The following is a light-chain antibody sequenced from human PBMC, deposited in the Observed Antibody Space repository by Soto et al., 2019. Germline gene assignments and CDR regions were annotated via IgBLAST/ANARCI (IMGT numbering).Light chain of an antibody. J-gene: IGKJ2*01. CDR3: QQYDSSSYT. CDR1: QSGSSSY. Sequence: EIVLTQAPCTLSFYPGERATLSCRASQSGSSSYLAWYHQKPGQAPRLLIFGASTRATDIPARFSGSGSGTDFTLTISILEAEDFAVYYCQQYDSSSYTFGHGTHLQFK. V-gene: IGKV3-20*01. CDR2: GAS.